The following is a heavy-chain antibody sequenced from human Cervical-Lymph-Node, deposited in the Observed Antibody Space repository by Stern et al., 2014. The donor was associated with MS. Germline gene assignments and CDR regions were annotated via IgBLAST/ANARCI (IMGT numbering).Heavy chain of an antibody. V-gene: IGHV4-39*01. D-gene: IGHD2-15*01. CDR1: GASISDRSFF. Sequence: QVQLQESGSGLVKPSETLSLTCSVSGASISDRSFFWVWLRQPPGKGLEWIGSLHYPEDLGHNPYLRSRVTVPADTFTNPVSLALGSVTAADTALYFCAVVRGALLLPVESWGQGIPVTVSS. CDR3: AVVRGALLLPVES. CDR2: LHYPEDL. J-gene: IGHJ4*02.